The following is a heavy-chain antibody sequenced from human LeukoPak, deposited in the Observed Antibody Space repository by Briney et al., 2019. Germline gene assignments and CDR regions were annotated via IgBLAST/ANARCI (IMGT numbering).Heavy chain of an antibody. CDR1: GFTFSSYA. CDR2: ISGSGGST. CDR3: AKVGYDYVWGSYRSNSYYFDY. V-gene: IGHV3-23*01. D-gene: IGHD3-16*02. Sequence: GGSLRLSCAASGFTFSSYAMSWVRQAPGKGLEWVSAISGSGGSTYYADSVKGRFTISRDNSKNTLYLQMNSPRAEDTAVYYCAKVGYDYVWGSYRSNSYYFDYWGQGTLVTVSS. J-gene: IGHJ4*02.